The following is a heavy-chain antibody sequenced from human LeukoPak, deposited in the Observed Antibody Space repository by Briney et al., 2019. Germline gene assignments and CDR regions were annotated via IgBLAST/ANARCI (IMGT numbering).Heavy chain of an antibody. CDR1: GYTFTSYD. CDR3: ARQVTAETYAFDI. CDR2: MNPNSGNT. V-gene: IGHV1-8*03. Sequence: GASVKVSCKASGYTFTSYDINWVRQATGQGLEWMGWMNPNSGNTGYAQKFQGRVTITRNTSISTAYMELSSLRSEDTAVYYCARQVTAETYAFDIWGQGTMVTVSS. D-gene: IGHD5-18*01. J-gene: IGHJ3*02.